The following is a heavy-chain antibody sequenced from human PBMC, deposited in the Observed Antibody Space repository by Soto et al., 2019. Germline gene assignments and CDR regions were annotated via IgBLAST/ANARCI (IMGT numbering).Heavy chain of an antibody. CDR1: GFTVGSNY. CDR3: ARGAYYYDSSGLSD. CDR2: ISSSSSTI. D-gene: IGHD3-22*01. V-gene: IGHV3-48*01. J-gene: IGHJ4*02. Sequence: GGSLRLSCAASGFTVGSNYMNWVRQAPGKGLEWVSYISSSSSTIYYADSVKGRFTISRDNAKNSLYLQMNSLRAEDTAVYYCARGAYYYDSSGLSDSGQGTLVTVSS.